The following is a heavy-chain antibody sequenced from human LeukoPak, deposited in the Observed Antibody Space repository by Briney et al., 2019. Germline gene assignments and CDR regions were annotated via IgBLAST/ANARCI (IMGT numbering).Heavy chain of an antibody. J-gene: IGHJ4*02. CDR1: GYSFTSYW. CDR2: IYPGDSDT. V-gene: IGHV5-51*01. Sequence: GESLKISCKGSGYSFTSYWIGWVRQMPGKGLEWMGIIYPGDSDTRYSPSFQGQVTISADKSISTACLQWSSLKASDTAIYYCARLTGVTTVTTHFDYGGQGTLVTVSS. CDR3: ARLTGVTTVTTHFDY. D-gene: IGHD4-17*01.